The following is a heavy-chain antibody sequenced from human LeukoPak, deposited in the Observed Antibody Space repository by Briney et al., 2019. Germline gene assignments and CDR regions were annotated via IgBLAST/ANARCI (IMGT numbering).Heavy chain of an antibody. V-gene: IGHV4-39*07. CDR3: ARGRLMAI. Sequence: SETLSLTCTVSGGSISSSSYYWGWIRRPPGKGLEWIGEINHSGSTNYNPSLKSRVTISVDTSKNQFSLKLSSVTAADTAVYYCARGRLMAIWGQGTMVTVSS. CDR1: GGSISSSSYY. D-gene: IGHD2-8*01. CDR2: INHSGST. J-gene: IGHJ3*02.